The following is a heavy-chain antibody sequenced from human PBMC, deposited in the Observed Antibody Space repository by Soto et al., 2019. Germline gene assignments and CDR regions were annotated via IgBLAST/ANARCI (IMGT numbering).Heavy chain of an antibody. Sequence: PGGSLRLSCAASGFTFSSYSMNWVRQAPGKGLEWVSYISSSSSTIYYADSVKGRFTISRDNAKNSLYLQMNSLRAEDTAVYYCARSYDSSARLAGFDYWGQGTLVTVSS. D-gene: IGHD3-22*01. CDR2: ISSSSSTI. CDR1: GFTFSSYS. J-gene: IGHJ4*02. CDR3: ARSYDSSARLAGFDY. V-gene: IGHV3-48*01.